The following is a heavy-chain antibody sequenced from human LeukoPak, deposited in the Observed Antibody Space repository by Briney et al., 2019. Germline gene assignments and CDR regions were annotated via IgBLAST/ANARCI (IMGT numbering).Heavy chain of an antibody. CDR2: ISYDGSNK. Sequence: GGSLRLSCAASGFTFSSYAMHWVRQAPGKGLEWVAVISYDGSNKYYADSVKGRFTISRDNSKNTLYLQMNSLRAEDTAVYYCARDNGAIKLAFDIWGQGTMVTVSS. CDR1: GFTFSSYA. V-gene: IGHV3-30*04. J-gene: IGHJ3*02. D-gene: IGHD1-26*01. CDR3: ARDNGAIKLAFDI.